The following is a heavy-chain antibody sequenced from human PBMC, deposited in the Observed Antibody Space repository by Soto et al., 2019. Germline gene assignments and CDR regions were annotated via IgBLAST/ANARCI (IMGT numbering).Heavy chain of an antibody. CDR1: GFTFSSYG. CDR3: ARESEAFDF. CDR2: ISYDGSNK. V-gene: IGHV3-30*03. J-gene: IGHJ4*02. Sequence: PGGSLRLSCAASGFTFSSYGMHWVRQAPGKGLEWVSVISYDGSNKYYADSVKGRFTISRDNSKNSLYLQMNSLTAEDTAVYYCARESEAFDFWGQGTLVTVSS.